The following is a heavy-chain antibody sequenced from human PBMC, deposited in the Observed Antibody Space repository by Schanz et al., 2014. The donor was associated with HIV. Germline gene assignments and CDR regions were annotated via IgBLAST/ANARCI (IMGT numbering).Heavy chain of an antibody. CDR1: GFTFRNFG. J-gene: IGHJ4*02. CDR2: ISGPGSAM. Sequence: EQLVESGGGVVQPGKSLRLSCAASGFTFRNFGMHWVRQAPGKGLEWVAHISGPGSAMSYADSVKGRFTISRDNAKNSLNLQLKSLRAEDTAVYYCARGITGNSYAFDYWGQGALVSVSS. CDR3: ARGITGNSYAFDY. V-gene: IGHV3-48*04. D-gene: IGHD5-18*01.